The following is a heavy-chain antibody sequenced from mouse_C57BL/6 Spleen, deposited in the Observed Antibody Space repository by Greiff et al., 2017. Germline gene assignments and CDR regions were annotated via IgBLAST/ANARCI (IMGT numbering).Heavy chain of an antibody. D-gene: IGHD1-3*01. CDR3: ARNGYNLYAMDY. Sequence: VHLVESGPGLVQPSQSLSISCTVSGFSLTSYGVHWVRQSPGKGLEWLGVIWSGGSTDYNAAFISRLSISMDNSKSQVFFEKNSLQADDTAIDYCARNGYNLYAMDYWGQGTSVTVSS. J-gene: IGHJ4*01. V-gene: IGHV2-2*01. CDR2: IWSGGST. CDR1: GFSLTSYG.